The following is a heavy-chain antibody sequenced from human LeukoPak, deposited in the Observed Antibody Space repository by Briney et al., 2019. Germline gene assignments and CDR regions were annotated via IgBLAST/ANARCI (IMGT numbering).Heavy chain of an antibody. CDR1: GYTFTSYY. J-gene: IGHJ4*02. D-gene: IGHD4-11*01. CDR3: ARDLRGYSNYYYFDY. Sequence: GRSLRLSCAASGYTFTSYYMHWVRQAPGQGLEWMGIINPSGGSTSYAQKFQGRVTMTRDTSTSTVYMELSSLRSEDTAVYYCARDLRGYSNYYYFDYWGQGTLVTVSS. V-gene: IGHV1-46*01. CDR2: INPSGGST.